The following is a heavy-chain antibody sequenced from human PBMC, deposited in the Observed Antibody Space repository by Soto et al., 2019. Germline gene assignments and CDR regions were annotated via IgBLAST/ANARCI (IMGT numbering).Heavy chain of an antibody. CDR2: ISGSGGST. J-gene: IGHJ3*02. D-gene: IGHD3-22*01. CDR1: GFTFSSYA. V-gene: IGHV3-23*01. Sequence: GGSLRLSCAASGFTFSSYAMSWVRQAPGKGLEWVSAISGSGGSTYYADSVKGRFTISRDNSKNTLYLQMNSLRAEDTAVYYWAKWGAYYYDRSGYYYSPGAFDIGGQGKMVTVSS. CDR3: AKWGAYYYDRSGYYYSPGAFDI.